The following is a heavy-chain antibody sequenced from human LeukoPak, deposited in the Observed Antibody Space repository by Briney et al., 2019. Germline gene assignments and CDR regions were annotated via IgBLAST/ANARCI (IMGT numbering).Heavy chain of an antibody. CDR3: ASPGVSSSWYFDY. CDR1: GGTFSSYA. Sequence: AASVKVSCKASGGTFSSYAISWVRQAPGQGLEWMGGIIPIFGTANYAQKFQGRVTITADKSTSTAYMELSSLRSEDTAAYYCASPGVSSSWYFDYWGQGTLVTVSS. V-gene: IGHV1-69*06. J-gene: IGHJ4*02. D-gene: IGHD6-19*01. CDR2: IIPIFGTA.